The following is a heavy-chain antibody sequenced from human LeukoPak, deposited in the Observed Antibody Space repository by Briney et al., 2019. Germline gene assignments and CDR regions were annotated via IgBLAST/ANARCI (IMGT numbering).Heavy chain of an antibody. V-gene: IGHV4-30-4*02. D-gene: IGHD2-2*01. CDR3: ARRVPAVGWFDP. Sequence: SETLSLTRTVSGGSISSGDYYWSWIRQPPGKGLEWIGYIYYSGSTYYNPSLKSRVTISVDTSKNQFSLKLSSVTAADTAVYYCARRVPAVGWFDPWGQGTLVTVSS. CDR1: GGSISSGDYY. CDR2: IYYSGST. J-gene: IGHJ5*02.